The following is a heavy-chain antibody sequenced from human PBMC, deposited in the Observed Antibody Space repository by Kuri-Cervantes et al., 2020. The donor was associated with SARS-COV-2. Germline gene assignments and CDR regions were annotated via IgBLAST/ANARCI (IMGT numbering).Heavy chain of an antibody. V-gene: IGHV1-69*05. CDR1: GGTFSSYA. Sequence: SVKVSCKASGGTFSSYAISWVRQAPGQGLEWMGGIIPIFGTANYAQKFQGRVTITTDESTSTAYMELSSLRSDDTAVYYCARASRYDFWSGTPPDNWFDPWGQGTLVTVSS. J-gene: IGHJ5*02. D-gene: IGHD3-3*01. CDR3: ARASRYDFWSGTPPDNWFDP. CDR2: IIPIFGTA.